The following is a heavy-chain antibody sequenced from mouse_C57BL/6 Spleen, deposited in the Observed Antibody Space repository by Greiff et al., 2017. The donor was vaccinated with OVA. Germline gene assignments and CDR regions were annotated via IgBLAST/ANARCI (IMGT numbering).Heavy chain of an antibody. CDR1: GYSITSGYY. V-gene: IGHV3-6*01. Sequence: ESGPGLVKPSQSLSLTCSVTGYSITSGYYWNWIRQFPGNKLEWMGYISYDGSNNYNPSLKNRISITRDTSKNQFFLKLNSVTTEDTATYYCARDHRYYGSSYGYAMDYWGQGTSVTVSS. CDR3: ARDHRYYGSSYGYAMDY. CDR2: ISYDGSN. J-gene: IGHJ4*01. D-gene: IGHD1-1*01.